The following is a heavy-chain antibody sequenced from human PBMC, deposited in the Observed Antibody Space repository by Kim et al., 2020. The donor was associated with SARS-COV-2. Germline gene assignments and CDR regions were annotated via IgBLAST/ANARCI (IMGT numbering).Heavy chain of an antibody. Sequence: GGSLRLSCAASGFTFSSYAMHWVRQAPGKGLEWVAVISYDGSNKYYADSVKGRFTISRDNSKNTLYLQMNSLRAEDTAVYYCAREPSGSYRGPGEIWGQGTLVTVSS. CDR3: AREPSGSYRGPGEI. D-gene: IGHD1-26*01. CDR2: ISYDGSNK. V-gene: IGHV3-30-3*01. CDR1: GFTFSSYA. J-gene: IGHJ4*02.